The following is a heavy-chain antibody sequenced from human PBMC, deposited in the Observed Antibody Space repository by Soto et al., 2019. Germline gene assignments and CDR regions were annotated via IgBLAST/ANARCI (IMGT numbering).Heavy chain of an antibody. CDR3: VKSRGGNNFDFFD. D-gene: IGHD5-12*01. CDR1: GFTFSSYA. CDR2: IRGNGDPP. Sequence: GGSLRLSCSASGFTFSSYAMHWVRQAPGKGLEYVSGIRGNGDPPFYADSVKRRFTISRDNSKDTLYLQMSSLSADDTAVYYCVKSRGGNNFDFFDWGQGALVTVSS. V-gene: IGHV3-64D*06. J-gene: IGHJ4*02.